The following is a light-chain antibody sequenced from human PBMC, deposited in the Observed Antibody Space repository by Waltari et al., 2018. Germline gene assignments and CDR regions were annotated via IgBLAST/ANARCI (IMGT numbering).Light chain of an antibody. CDR3: QTGGHGTWV. Sequence: QLVLTQSPSASASLGASVKLTCTLDSGHSNNIIACHLQQPEKGPRYLMKVNSDGSHSKGDEIPDRFSGSSSSSGAERYLTISSVQSEDEADYYCQTGGHGTWVFGGGTKLTVL. J-gene: IGLJ3*02. CDR1: SGHSNNI. V-gene: IGLV4-69*01. CDR2: VNSDGSH.